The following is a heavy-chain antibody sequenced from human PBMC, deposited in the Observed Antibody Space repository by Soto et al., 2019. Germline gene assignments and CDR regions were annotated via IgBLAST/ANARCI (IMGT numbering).Heavy chain of an antibody. CDR1: GYSFTGYW. Sequence: PGESLKISCKGSGYSFTGYWINWVRQMPGKGLEWMGRIDPSDSYTSYSPSLEGHVTISADKSVSTAYLQWSSLKASDTAMYYCAVVRVGATMDAFDMWQQGTMGTVSS. CDR3: AVVRVGATMDAFDM. D-gene: IGHD1-26*01. CDR2: IDPSDSYT. V-gene: IGHV5-10-1*01. J-gene: IGHJ3*02.